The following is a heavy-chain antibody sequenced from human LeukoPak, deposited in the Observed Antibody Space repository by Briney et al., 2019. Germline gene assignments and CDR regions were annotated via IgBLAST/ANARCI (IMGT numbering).Heavy chain of an antibody. CDR3: ARDNYYDSSGRWYFDL. V-gene: IGHV1-69*06. CDR2: IIPIFGTA. CDR1: GYTFTSYG. J-gene: IGHJ2*01. Sequence: SVKVSCKASGYTFTSYGSSWVRQAPGQGLEWMGGIIPIFGTANYAQKFQGRVTITADKSTSTAYMELSSLRSEDTAVYYCARDNYYDSSGRWYFDLWGRGTLVTVSS. D-gene: IGHD3-22*01.